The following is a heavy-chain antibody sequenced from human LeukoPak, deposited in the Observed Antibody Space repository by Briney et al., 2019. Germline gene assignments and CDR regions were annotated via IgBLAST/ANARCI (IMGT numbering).Heavy chain of an antibody. Sequence: ASVTVSCQTSRYTFTSYYMHWVRQAPGQGLEWMGIINPSGGSTSYAQKFQGRVTMTRDTSTSTVYMELSSLRSEDTAVYYCARDRGDSSSGDKDSTNRVPDAVGLHFDYWGQGTLVTVSS. D-gene: IGHD6-13*01. CDR2: INPSGGST. CDR1: RYTFTSYY. V-gene: IGHV1-46*01. CDR3: ARDRGDSSSGDKDSTNRVPDAVGLHFDY. J-gene: IGHJ4*02.